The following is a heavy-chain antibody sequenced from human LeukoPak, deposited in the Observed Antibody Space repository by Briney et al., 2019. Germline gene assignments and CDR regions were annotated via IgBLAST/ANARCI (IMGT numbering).Heavy chain of an antibody. CDR3: ARSSGGRTLRYFDWLSHPYYFDY. CDR2: IYYGGST. D-gene: IGHD3-9*01. J-gene: IGHJ4*02. V-gene: IGHV4-39*01. CDR1: GGSISSSSYY. Sequence: PSETLSLTCTVSGGSISSSSYYWGWIRQPPGKGLEWIGGIYYGGSTYYNPSLKSRVTISVDTSKNQFSLKLSSVTAADTAVYYCARSSGGRTLRYFDWLSHPYYFDYWGQGTLVTVSS.